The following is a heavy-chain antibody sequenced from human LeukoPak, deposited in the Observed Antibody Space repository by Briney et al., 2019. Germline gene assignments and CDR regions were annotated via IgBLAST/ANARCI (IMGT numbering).Heavy chain of an antibody. D-gene: IGHD6-13*01. CDR3: ARDRVGSSPLWGWLENNYYYYYYMDV. J-gene: IGHJ6*03. V-gene: IGHV1-2*02. CDR2: INPNSGGT. Sequence: ASVKVSCKASGYTFTTYVISWVRQAPGQGLEWMGWINPNSGGTNYAQKFQGRVTMTRDTSISTAYMELSRLRSDDTAVYYCARDRVGSSPLWGWLENNYYYYYYMDVWGKGTTVTVSS. CDR1: GYTFTTYV.